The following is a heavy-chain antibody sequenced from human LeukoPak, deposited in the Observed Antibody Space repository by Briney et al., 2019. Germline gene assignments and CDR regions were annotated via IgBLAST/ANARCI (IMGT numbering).Heavy chain of an antibody. CDR3: ARTTEGGYTYDYFYYYYMDV. D-gene: IGHD5-18*01. J-gene: IGHJ6*03. CDR1: GGSISSGAYS. V-gene: IGHV4-30-4*07. CDR2: VYYSGGT. Sequence: SETLSLTCAVSGGSISSGAYSWSWIRQPPRKGLEWIGYVYYSGGTYYNPSLKSRVTISVDTSKNHFSLKLSSVTAADTAVYYCARTTEGGYTYDYFYYYYMDVWGKGTTVTISS.